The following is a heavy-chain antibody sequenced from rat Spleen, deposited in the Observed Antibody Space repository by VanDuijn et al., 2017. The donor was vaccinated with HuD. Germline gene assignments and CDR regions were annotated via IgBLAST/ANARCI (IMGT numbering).Heavy chain of an antibody. Sequence: EVKLVESGGGLVQPGRSLKLSCAASGFIFNNYDMAWVRQAPTKSLEWVASISPSGGATYYRDSVKGRFTVSRDNAKSTLNLQLDSLRSEDTATYYCVRQDTSGYSNWFTYWGQGTLVTVSS. CDR2: ISPSGGAT. CDR1: GFIFNNYD. D-gene: IGHD2-3*01. V-gene: IGHV5-25*01. J-gene: IGHJ3*01. CDR3: VRQDTSGYSNWFTY.